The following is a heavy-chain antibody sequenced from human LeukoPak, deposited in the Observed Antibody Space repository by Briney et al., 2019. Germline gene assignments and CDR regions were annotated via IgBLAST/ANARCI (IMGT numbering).Heavy chain of an antibody. CDR3: ARNYYEPTYDYYFDC. D-gene: IGHD1-26*01. Sequence: GGSLRLSCAASGFTFSSYWMHWVRQAPGKGLEWVSAISGSGGSTYYADSVGGRFTISRDNSKNTLYLHMNSLRAEDTALYYCARNYYEPTYDYYFDCWGQGTLVTVSS. V-gene: IGHV3-23*01. CDR2: ISGSGGST. J-gene: IGHJ4*02. CDR1: GFTFSSYW.